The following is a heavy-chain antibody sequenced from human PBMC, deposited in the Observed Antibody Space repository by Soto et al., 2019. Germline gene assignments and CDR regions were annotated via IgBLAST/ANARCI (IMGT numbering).Heavy chain of an antibody. J-gene: IGHJ6*02. Sequence: SETLSLTCTVSGGSISSYYWSWIRQPPGQGLEWIGYVYYSGSTNYNPSHKSRVTISVDTSKNQFSLKLSFVTAADAAVYFCARHYYYYDDMDVWGQGTTVT. CDR3: ARHYYYYDDMDV. CDR1: GGSISSYY. V-gene: IGHV4-59*08. CDR2: VYYSGST.